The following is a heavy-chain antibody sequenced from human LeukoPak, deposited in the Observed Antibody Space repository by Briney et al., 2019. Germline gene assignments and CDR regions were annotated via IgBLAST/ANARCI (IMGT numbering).Heavy chain of an antibody. CDR1: GYTFTSYY. D-gene: IGHD1-14*01. J-gene: IGHJ4*02. CDR3: AREVMDNLRFDY. V-gene: IGHV1-46*01. Sequence: ASVKVSCKASGYTFTSYYMHWVRQAPGQGLEWMGIINPSGGDTSYAQKFQGRLTMTKDTSTNTVYMELTSLRSEDTAVYYCAREVMDNLRFDYWGQGTLVTVSS. CDR2: INPSGGDT.